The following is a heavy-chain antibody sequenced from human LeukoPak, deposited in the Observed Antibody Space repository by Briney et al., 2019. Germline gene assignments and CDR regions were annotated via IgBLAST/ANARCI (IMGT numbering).Heavy chain of an antibody. J-gene: IGHJ4*02. CDR3: ARAESAAGYFDY. V-gene: IGHV3-21*01. CDR1: GFTFSSYS. Sequence: PGGSLRLSCAASGFTFSSYSMNWVRQAPGKGLEWVSSISSSSSYIYYADSVKGRFTISRDNAKNSLYLQMNSLRAEDTAVYYCARAESAAGYFDYWGQGTLVTVSS. D-gene: IGHD6-13*01. CDR2: ISSSSSYI.